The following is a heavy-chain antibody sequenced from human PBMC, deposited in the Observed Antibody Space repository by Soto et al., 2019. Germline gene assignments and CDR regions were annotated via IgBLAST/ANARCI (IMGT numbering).Heavy chain of an antibody. CDR1: GYTFTGYA. Sequence: QVQLVQSGAEEKKPGASVKVSCKASGYTFTGYAMQWVRQAPGQRLEWMGWINAGNGNTKYSQKFQGRVTITRDTSASTAYRELSNLRSEDTAVYYCARAVAVAADFDYWGQGTPVTVSS. J-gene: IGHJ4*02. CDR2: INAGNGNT. D-gene: IGHD6-19*01. CDR3: ARAVAVAADFDY. V-gene: IGHV1-3*05.